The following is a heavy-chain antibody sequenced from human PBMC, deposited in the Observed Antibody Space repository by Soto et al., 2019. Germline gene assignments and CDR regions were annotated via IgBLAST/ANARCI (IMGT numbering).Heavy chain of an antibody. CDR1: GFTFSSYA. CDR3: AKEVGPRRDYADGMDV. J-gene: IGHJ6*02. Sequence: GGSLRLSCAASGFTFSSYAMSWVRQAPGKGLEWVSAISGSGGSTYYADSVKGRFTISRDNSKNTLYLQMNSLRAEDTAVYYCAKEVGPRRDYADGMDVWGQATTVTVSS. V-gene: IGHV3-23*01. D-gene: IGHD4-17*01. CDR2: ISGSGGST.